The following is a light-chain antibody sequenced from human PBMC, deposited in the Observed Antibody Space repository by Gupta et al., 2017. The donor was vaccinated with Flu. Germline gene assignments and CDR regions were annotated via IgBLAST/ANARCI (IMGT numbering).Light chain of an antibody. CDR3: QVWDSSTGV. CDR1: KLGDKF. Sequence: TCSGDKLGDKFACWYQQKPGQSPTLVIYQDTKRTSGIPERFSGSNSGNTATLTISGTQAMDEADYYCQVWDSSTGVFGGGTKVTVL. CDR2: QDT. V-gene: IGLV3-1*01. J-gene: IGLJ2*01.